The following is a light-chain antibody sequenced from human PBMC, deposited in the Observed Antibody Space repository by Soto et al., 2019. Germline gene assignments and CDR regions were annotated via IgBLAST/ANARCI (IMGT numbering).Light chain of an antibody. Sequence: DIQMIQSPSSLSASVGDRVTITCRASQSISSYLNWYQQKPGKAPKLLIYAASSLQSGVPARFSGSGSGTDFTLPISSLQPEDFATYYCQQSYSTMYTFVQGTKLEIK. CDR2: AAS. V-gene: IGKV1-39*01. CDR3: QQSYSTMYT. CDR1: QSISSY. J-gene: IGKJ2*01.